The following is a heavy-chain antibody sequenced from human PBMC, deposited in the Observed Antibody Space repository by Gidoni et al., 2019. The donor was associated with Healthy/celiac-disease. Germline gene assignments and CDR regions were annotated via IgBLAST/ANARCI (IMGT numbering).Heavy chain of an antibody. V-gene: IGHV1-18*01. CDR3: ASSLGYCSSTSCRYYYGMDV. D-gene: IGHD2-2*01. J-gene: IGHJ6*02. CDR1: GYTFTSYG. CDR2: ISAYNGNT. Sequence: QVQLVQSGAEVKKPGASVKVSCKASGYTFTSYGISWVRQAPGQGLEWMGWISAYNGNTNYAQKLQGRVTMTTDTSTSTAYMELRSLRSDDTAVYYCASSLGYCSSTSCRYYYGMDVWGQGTTVTVSS.